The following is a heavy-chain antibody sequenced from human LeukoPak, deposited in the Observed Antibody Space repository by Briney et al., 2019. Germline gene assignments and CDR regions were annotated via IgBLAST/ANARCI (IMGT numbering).Heavy chain of an antibody. Sequence: RGSLRLSCAASGFTFSSYSMNWVRQAPGKGLEWVSSISSSSSYIYYADSVKGRFTISRDNAKNSLYLQMNSLRAEDTAVYYCARDYDFWSGYSRRRYGLGAFDIWGQGTMVTVSS. CDR2: ISSSSSYI. V-gene: IGHV3-21*01. D-gene: IGHD3-3*01. CDR1: GFTFSSYS. J-gene: IGHJ3*02. CDR3: ARDYDFWSGYSRRRYGLGAFDI.